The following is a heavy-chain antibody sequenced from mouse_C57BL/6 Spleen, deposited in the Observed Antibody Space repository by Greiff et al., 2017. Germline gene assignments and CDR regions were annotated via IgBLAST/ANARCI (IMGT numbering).Heavy chain of an antibody. CDR1: GFNIKNTY. CDR3: ARSPAQYYYGSKEDFDV. V-gene: IGHV14-3*01. J-gene: IGHJ1*03. D-gene: IGHD1-1*01. Sequence: EVQLQQSVAELVRPGASVKLSCTASGFNIKNTYMHWVKQRPEQGLEWIGRIDPANGNTKYAPKFQGKATITADTSSNTAYLQLSSLTSEDTAIYYCARSPAQYYYGSKEDFDVWGTGTTVTVSS. CDR2: IDPANGNT.